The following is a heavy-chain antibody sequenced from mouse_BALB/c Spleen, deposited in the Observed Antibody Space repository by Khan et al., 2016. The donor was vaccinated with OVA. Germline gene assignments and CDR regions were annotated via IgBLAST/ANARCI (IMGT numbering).Heavy chain of an antibody. V-gene: IGHV1-5*01. J-gene: IGHJ2*01. CDR1: GYSFTSYW. CDR2: IYPGISDT. Sequence: EVKLQESGTVLARPGASVKMSCKASGYSFTSYWMHWVKQRPGQGLEWIGAIYPGISDTRYNQKFKDKAKLTAVTSASPAYMEFSSLTNEDSAVYDGTRSYDSYYFDYWGQGTTLTVSS. D-gene: IGHD2-4*01. CDR3: TRSYDSYYFDY.